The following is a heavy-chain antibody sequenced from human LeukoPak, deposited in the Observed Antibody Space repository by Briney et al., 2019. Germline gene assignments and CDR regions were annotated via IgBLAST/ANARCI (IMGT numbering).Heavy chain of an antibody. CDR1: GSTFSDYW. CDR2: INSDDSNT. Sequence: PGGSLRLSCTGSGSTFSDYWMHWVRQAPGKGLVWVSRINSDDSNTSFADSVKGRFTISRDNAKNTLYLQLHSLRAEDTAVYYCVRGVRNYGSNSFDYWGQGTLVTVSS. V-gene: IGHV3-74*01. D-gene: IGHD1-7*01. CDR3: VRGVRNYGSNSFDY. J-gene: IGHJ4*02.